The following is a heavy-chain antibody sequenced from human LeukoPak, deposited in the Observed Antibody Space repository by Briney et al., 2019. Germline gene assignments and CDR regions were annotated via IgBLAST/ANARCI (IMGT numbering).Heavy chain of an antibody. Sequence: PGGSLRLSCAASGFTFSSYAMHWVRQAPGKGLEWVAVISYDGSNKYYADSVKGRFTVSRDNSKNTLYLQMNSLRAEDTAVYYCASTPPGGYCTNGVCYTSGYYFDYWGQGTLVTVSS. V-gene: IGHV3-30-3*01. D-gene: IGHD2-8*01. CDR1: GFTFSSYA. J-gene: IGHJ4*02. CDR2: ISYDGSNK. CDR3: ASTPPGGYCTNGVCYTSGYYFDY.